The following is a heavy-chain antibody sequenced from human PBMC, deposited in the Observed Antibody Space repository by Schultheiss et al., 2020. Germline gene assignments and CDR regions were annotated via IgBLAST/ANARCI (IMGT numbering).Heavy chain of an antibody. J-gene: IGHJ4*02. CDR3: ARRYCSGGSCYSFDY. Sequence: SQTLSLTCTVSGGSISSGGYYWSWIRQHPGKGLEWIGYIYYSGSTYYNPSLKSRVTISVDTSKNQFSLKLSSVTAADTAVYYCARRYCSGGSCYSFDYWGQGTLVTVSS. CDR1: GGSISSGGYY. CDR2: IYYSGST. V-gene: IGHV4-31*03. D-gene: IGHD2-15*01.